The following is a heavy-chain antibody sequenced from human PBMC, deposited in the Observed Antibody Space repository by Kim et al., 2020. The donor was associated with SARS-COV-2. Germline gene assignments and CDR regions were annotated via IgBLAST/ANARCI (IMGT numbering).Heavy chain of an antibody. CDR3: VRDKDYSFDM. V-gene: IGHV1-18*01. CDR1: GYTFTNYG. CDR2: ISADTGDT. Sequence: ASVKVSCKTTGYTFTNYGLSWVRQAPGQGLEWMGWISADTGDTKKVQKFQGRVTMTRDTSTSTAYMELRSLRSDDTAIYYCVRDKDYSFDMWGPGTKVTV. J-gene: IGHJ3*02. D-gene: IGHD4-17*01.